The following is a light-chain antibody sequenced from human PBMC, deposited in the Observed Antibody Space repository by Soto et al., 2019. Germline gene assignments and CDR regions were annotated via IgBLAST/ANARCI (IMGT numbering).Light chain of an antibody. CDR3: PQYSTSPPT. CDR1: QSVATGY. V-gene: IGKV3-20*01. Sequence: EIVLTHSPGTLSLSPGERATLSCRASQSVATGYLAWYQQNPGQAPRLLVYGASTRPTGIPDRFSGSGSGTDFTLTISRLEPEYFAVYFCPQYSTSPPTFGSGPRLDSK. J-gene: IGKJ3*01. CDR2: GAS.